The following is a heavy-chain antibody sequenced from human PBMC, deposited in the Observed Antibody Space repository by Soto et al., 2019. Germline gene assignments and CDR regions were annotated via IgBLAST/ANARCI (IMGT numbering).Heavy chain of an antibody. V-gene: IGHV3-23*01. D-gene: IGHD6-6*01. CDR1: GFTFSDYA. J-gene: IGHJ4*02. CDR2: ISAGGGAT. Sequence: PGGSLRLSCVASGFTFSDYALSWVRQAPGKGLEWVSGISAGGGATYYADSVKGRFSISRDNSKNTLYLQMNSLRAEETAVYYCAKGIEYSSSGPYYFDYLGQGTLVTVSS. CDR3: AKGIEYSSSGPYYFDY.